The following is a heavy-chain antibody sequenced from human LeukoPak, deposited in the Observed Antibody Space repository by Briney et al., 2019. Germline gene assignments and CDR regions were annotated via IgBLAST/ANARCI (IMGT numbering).Heavy chain of an antibody. V-gene: IGHV3-7*01. J-gene: IGHJ4*02. Sequence: QAGGSLRLSCAASGFTFSSYSMNWVRQAPGKGLEWVANIKQDGNEKYYVDSVKGRFTISRDNAKNSLYLQMNSLRAEDTAVYYCARELLGHGYNSGDFDYWGQGTLVTVSS. D-gene: IGHD5-24*01. CDR2: IKQDGNEK. CDR1: GFTFSSYS. CDR3: ARELLGHGYNSGDFDY.